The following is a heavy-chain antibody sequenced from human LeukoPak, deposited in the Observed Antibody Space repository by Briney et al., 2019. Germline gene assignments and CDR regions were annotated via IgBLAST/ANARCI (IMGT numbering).Heavy chain of an antibody. V-gene: IGHV4-39*01. CDR1: GGSISSSSYY. D-gene: IGHD5-18*01. J-gene: IGHJ4*02. CDR2: IFHSGST. Sequence: SETLSLTCTVSGGSISSSSYYWGWIRQPPGKGPEWIGSIFHSGSTYCNPSLKSRVTISVDTSKNQFSLKLTSVTAADTAVYYCARRSGYSYLDYWGQGTLVTVSS. CDR3: ARRSGYSYLDY.